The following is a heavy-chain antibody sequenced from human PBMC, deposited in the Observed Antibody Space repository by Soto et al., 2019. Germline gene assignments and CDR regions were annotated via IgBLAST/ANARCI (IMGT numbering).Heavy chain of an antibody. V-gene: IGHV4-34*01. J-gene: IGHJ3*02. D-gene: IGHD4-4*01. CDR1: GGSLSGYY. CDR3: ARGECSSNYCFTRWALDI. CDR2: INHSGST. Sequence: SETLSLTCAVYGGSLSGYYWTWVRPTPGKGLEWIGEINHSGSTNYKPSLKSRVSISADTSKKQFSLNLTSVTAADTAVYYCARGECSSNYCFTRWALDIWGQGTVVTVSS.